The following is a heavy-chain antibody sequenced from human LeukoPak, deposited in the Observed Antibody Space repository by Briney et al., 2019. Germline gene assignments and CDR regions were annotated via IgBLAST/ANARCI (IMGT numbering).Heavy chain of an antibody. V-gene: IGHV3-48*04. Sequence: GGSLRLSCAASGFTFSSHAMNWVREAPGKGLEGVSYISISSSSVYYADSVKGRFTISRDNAKNSLYLQMNSLRAEDTAIYYCARDNLAAAGDDNFDIWGQGTMVTVSS. D-gene: IGHD6-13*01. CDR3: ARDNLAAAGDDNFDI. J-gene: IGHJ3*02. CDR2: ISISSSSV. CDR1: GFTFSSHA.